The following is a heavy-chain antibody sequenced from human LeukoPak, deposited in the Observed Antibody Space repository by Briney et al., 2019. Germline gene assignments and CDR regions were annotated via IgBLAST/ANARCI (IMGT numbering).Heavy chain of an antibody. CDR3: ARDEREQQLAH. Sequence: GGSLRLSCAASGFTFSSYGMHWVRQAPGKGLEWVALIWYDGSNKYYADSVKGRFTISRDNSKNTLYLQMNSLRAEDTAVYYCARDEREQQLAHWGQGTLVTVSS. CDR1: GFTFSSYG. CDR2: IWYDGSNK. D-gene: IGHD6-13*01. V-gene: IGHV3-33*01. J-gene: IGHJ4*02.